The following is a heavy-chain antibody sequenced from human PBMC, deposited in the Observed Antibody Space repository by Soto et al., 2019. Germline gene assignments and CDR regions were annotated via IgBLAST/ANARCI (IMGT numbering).Heavy chain of an antibody. J-gene: IGHJ6*02. CDR1: GYIFVNYG. CDR2: ISPYTGNT. Sequence: QVQLVQSGDEVKKPGASVKVSCKASGYIFVNYGIAWVRQAPGQGFEWMGWISPYTGNTHSATKVQGRLTMTTDTSTSTAYTDLGSLTSDDTAVYYCVMVDNYVTPTPQDVWGQGTTVTVSS. D-gene: IGHD3-16*01. V-gene: IGHV1-18*01. CDR3: VMVDNYVTPTPQDV.